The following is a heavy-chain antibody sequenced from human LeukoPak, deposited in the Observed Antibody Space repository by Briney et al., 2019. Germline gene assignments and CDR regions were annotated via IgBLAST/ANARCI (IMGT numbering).Heavy chain of an antibody. Sequence: ASVKVSCKASGYTFTSYGISWVRQAPGQGLEWMGWISVYNGNTKYAQKLQGRVTMTTDTSTSTAYMELRSLRSDDTAVYYCARVGHSSSWSGGAFDIWGQGTMVTVSS. V-gene: IGHV1-18*01. J-gene: IGHJ3*02. D-gene: IGHD6-13*01. CDR1: GYTFTSYG. CDR2: ISVYNGNT. CDR3: ARVGHSSSWSGGAFDI.